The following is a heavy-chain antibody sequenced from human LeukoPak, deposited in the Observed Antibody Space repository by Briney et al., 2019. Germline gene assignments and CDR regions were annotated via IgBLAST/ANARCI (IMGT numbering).Heavy chain of an antibody. CDR1: GGSISCGSYY. D-gene: IGHD3-22*01. CDR3: ARVTYYYDSSGYDDAFDI. J-gene: IGHJ3*02. Sequence: SETLSLTCTVSGGSISCGSYYWSWIRQPAGKGLEWIGRIYTSGSTNYNPSLKSRVTISVDTSKNQFSLKLSSVTAADTAVYYCARVTYYYDSSGYDDAFDIWGQGTMVTVSS. CDR2: IYTSGST. V-gene: IGHV4-61*02.